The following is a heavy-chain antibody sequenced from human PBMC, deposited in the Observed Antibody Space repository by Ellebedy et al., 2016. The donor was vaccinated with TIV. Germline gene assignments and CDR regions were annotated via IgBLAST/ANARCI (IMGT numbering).Heavy chain of an antibody. Sequence: GESLKISXGASGFTFSSYSMNWVRQAPGKGLEWVSYITCGSTTIYYADSVKGRFTISRDNAKNSLFLQMNSLRAEDTAVSYCATTYFSGGRCRFDYWGQGTLVTGSS. CDR1: GFTFSSYS. CDR3: ATTYFSGGRCRFDY. CDR2: ITCGSTTI. V-gene: IGHV3-48*01. D-gene: IGHD2-15*01. J-gene: IGHJ4*02.